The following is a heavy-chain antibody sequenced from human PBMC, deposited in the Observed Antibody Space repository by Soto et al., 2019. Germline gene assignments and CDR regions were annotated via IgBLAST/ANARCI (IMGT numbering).Heavy chain of an antibody. CDR1: GYTFTSYG. CDR3: ARVGVEMATITILAEMDY. V-gene: IGHV1-18*04. J-gene: IGHJ4*02. CDR2: ISAYNGNT. D-gene: IGHD5-12*01. Sequence: GASVKVSCKASGYTFTSYGISWVRQAPGQGLEWMGWISAYNGNTNYAQKLQGRVTMTTDTSTSTAYMELRSLRSDDTAVYYCARVGVEMATITILAEMDYWGQGTLVTVSS.